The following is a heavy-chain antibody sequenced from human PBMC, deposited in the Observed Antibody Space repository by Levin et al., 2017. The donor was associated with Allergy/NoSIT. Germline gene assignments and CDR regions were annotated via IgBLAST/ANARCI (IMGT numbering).Heavy chain of an antibody. Sequence: GESLKISCKGSGYSFTSYWIGWVRQMPGKGLEWMGIIYPGDSDTRYSPSFQGQVTISADKSISTAYLQWSSLKASDTAMYYCARGLTGDDSLYYFDYWGQGTLVTVSS. CDR1: GYSFTSYW. J-gene: IGHJ4*02. CDR3: ARGLTGDDSLYYFDY. V-gene: IGHV5-51*01. D-gene: IGHD7-27*01. CDR2: IYPGDSDT.